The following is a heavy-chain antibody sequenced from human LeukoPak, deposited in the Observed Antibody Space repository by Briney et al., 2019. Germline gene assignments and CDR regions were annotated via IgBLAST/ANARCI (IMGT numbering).Heavy chain of an antibody. CDR1: GGSISSYY. CDR3: ATTPAGYYRD. J-gene: IGHJ4*02. D-gene: IGHD4-17*01. Sequence: SETLSLTCTVSGGSISSYYWSWIRQPPGKGLEWIGYIYYSGSTNYNPSLKSRVTISVDTSKNQFSLKLSSVTAADTAVYYCATTPAGYYRDWGQGTRVTVSS. CDR2: IYYSGST. V-gene: IGHV4-59*08.